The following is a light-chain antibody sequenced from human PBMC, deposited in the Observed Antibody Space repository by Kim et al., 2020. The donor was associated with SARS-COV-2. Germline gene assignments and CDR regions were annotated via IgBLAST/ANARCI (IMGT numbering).Light chain of an antibody. CDR2: EDN. CDR3: QSYDSSNRWV. J-gene: IGLJ3*02. V-gene: IGLV6-57*02. CDR1: RGSIASKY. Sequence: KTVPISCTVDRGSIASKYVKWYQQRPGSAPTTVIYEDNQRPSGVPDRFSGSIDSSSNSASLTISGLKTEDEADYYCQSYDSSNRWVFGGGTQLTVL.